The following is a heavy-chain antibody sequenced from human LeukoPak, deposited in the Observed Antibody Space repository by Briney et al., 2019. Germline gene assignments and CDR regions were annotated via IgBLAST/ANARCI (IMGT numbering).Heavy chain of an antibody. CDR3: ARGGSPDAFDI. CDR2: INHSGNT. J-gene: IGHJ3*02. Sequence: SETLSLTCAVYGGSFNAYYWTWIRQTPGKGLEWIGEINHSGNTNYNPSLESRVTISADTSKNQFSLKLSSVTAADTAVYYCARGGSPDAFDIWGQGTMVTVSS. V-gene: IGHV4-34*01. D-gene: IGHD3-10*01. CDR1: GGSFNAYY.